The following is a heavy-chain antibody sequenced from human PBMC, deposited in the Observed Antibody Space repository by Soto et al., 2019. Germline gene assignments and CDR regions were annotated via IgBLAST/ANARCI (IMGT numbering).Heavy chain of an antibody. J-gene: IGHJ4*02. D-gene: IGHD4-17*01. Sequence: PSETLSLTCTVSGGSISSYYWSWIRQPPGKGLEWIGYIYYSGSTNYNPSLKSRVTISVDTSKNQFSLKLSSVTAADTAVYYCARCRTTVTTMDYFDYWGQGTLVNVSS. CDR1: GGSISSYY. CDR2: IYYSGST. CDR3: ARCRTTVTTMDYFDY. V-gene: IGHV4-59*08.